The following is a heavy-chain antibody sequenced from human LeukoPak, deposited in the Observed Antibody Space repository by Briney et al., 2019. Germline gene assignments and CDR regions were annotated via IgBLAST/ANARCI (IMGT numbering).Heavy chain of an antibody. J-gene: IGHJ4*02. V-gene: IGHV3-23*01. D-gene: IGHD6-19*01. CDR3: AKDVAVAVSYFDY. Sequence: PGGSLRLSCAASGFTFSSYAMSGVRQAPGKGLEWVSAISGSGGSTYYADSVKGRFTISRDNSKNTLYLQMNSLRAEDTAVYYCAKDVAVAVSYFDYWGQGTLVTVSS. CDR1: GFTFSSYA. CDR2: ISGSGGST.